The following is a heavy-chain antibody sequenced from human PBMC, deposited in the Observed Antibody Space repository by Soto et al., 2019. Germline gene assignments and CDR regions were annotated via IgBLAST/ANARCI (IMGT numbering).Heavy chain of an antibody. CDR1: GFTFSGYY. CDR3: ARGRSDDYFDY. V-gene: IGHV3-7*01. Sequence: GVSLRLSCAASGFTFSGYYMTWVRQSPGRGLEWVGNIKQDGSEKYYVDSLKGQFSISRDNAKKSLYLQMNSLRVEDTAVYYCARGRSDDYFDYWGQGTLVTVSS. CDR2: IKQDGSEK. J-gene: IGHJ4*02. D-gene: IGHD2-15*01.